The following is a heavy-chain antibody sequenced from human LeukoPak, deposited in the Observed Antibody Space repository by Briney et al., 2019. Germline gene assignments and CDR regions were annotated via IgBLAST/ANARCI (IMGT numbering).Heavy chain of an antibody. J-gene: IGHJ1*01. V-gene: IGHV1-2*02. CDR3: ARDGEHYYDSSGYVFQH. D-gene: IGHD3-22*01. CDR1: GYTFTGYY. Sequence: ASVKVSCKASGYTFTGYYMHWVRQAPGQGLEWMGWINPNSGGTNYAQKFQGRVTMTRDTSISTAYMELSRLRSDDTAVYYCARDGEHYYDSSGYVFQHWGQGTLVTVSS. CDR2: INPNSGGT.